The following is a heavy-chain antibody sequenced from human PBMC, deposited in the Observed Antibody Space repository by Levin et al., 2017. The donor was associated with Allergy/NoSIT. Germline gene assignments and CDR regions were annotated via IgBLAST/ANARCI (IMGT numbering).Heavy chain of an antibody. CDR1: GYTFTFYG. V-gene: IGHV1-18*01. CDR2: ISPYNGNT. J-gene: IGHJ3*01. CDR3: AREMAETAADTFDV. Sequence: ASVKVSCKASGYTFTFYGISWVRQAPGQGLEWMGWISPYNGNTNYAQKLQGRVTMTTDTSTSTAYMELRSLRSDDTAVYYCAREMAETAADTFDVWGQGTMVTVSS. D-gene: IGHD2-8*01.